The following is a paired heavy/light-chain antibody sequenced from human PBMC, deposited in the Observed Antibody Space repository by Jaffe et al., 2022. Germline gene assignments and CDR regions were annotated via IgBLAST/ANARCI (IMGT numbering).Heavy chain of an antibody. CDR3: ARVRGYGDANDVFDI. CDR2: INGDGSST. Sequence: EVQLVESGGGLVQPGGSLRLSCAASGFAFRSYWMHWVRQAPGKGLVWVSRINGDGSSTRYADSVKGRFTISRDNAKNTLYLQMNSLRAEDTAVYYCARVRGYGDANDVFDIWGQGTMVTVSS. J-gene: IGHJ3*02. CDR1: GFAFRSYW. D-gene: IGHD4-17*01. V-gene: IGHV3-74*01.
Light chain of an antibody. CDR2: WAS. J-gene: IGKJ2*02. V-gene: IGKV4-1*01. CDR3: QQYFTTPCT. CDR1: QSVLYSSNNKNY. Sequence: DIVMTQSPDSLAVSLGERATINCKSSQSVLYSSNNKNYLAWYQQKPGQPPNLLIYWASTRESGVPDRFSGSGSGTDFTLTISSLQAEDVAVYYCQQYFTTPCTFGQGTKLEIK.